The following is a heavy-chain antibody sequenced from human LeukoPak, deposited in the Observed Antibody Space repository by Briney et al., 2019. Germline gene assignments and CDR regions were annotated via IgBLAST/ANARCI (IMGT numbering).Heavy chain of an antibody. CDR1: GFTFGSYG. V-gene: IGHV3-33*01. D-gene: IGHD4-23*01. J-gene: IGHJ4*02. Sequence: GGSLRLSCAASGFTFGSYGMHWVRQAPGKGLEWVAVIWYDGSNKYYADSVKGRFTISRDNAKNSLYLQMNSLRDEDTAVYYCARHDYGGNSGDYWGQGTLVTVSS. CDR3: ARHDYGGNSGDY. CDR2: IWYDGSNK.